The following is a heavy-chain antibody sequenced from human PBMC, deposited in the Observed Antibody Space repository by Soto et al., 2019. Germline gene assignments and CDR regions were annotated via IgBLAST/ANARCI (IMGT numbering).Heavy chain of an antibody. CDR3: AKWDTHRIIPPALGGKYYFYEVAV. J-gene: IGHJ6*02. Sequence: GWSLRLPCAASAFMFANYASGWVRQSPGKGLECVSAITGCGGGTYYADPVKCRFTVSRDNSKYTLYLQLHSLRAEDVAIVYWAKWDTHRIIPPALGGKYYFYEVAVWAQGTRVTI. CDR1: AFMFANYA. CDR2: ITGCGGGT. D-gene: IGHD2-2*01. V-gene: IGHV3-23*01.